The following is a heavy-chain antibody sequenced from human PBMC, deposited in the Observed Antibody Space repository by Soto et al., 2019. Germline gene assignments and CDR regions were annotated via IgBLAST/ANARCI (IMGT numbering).Heavy chain of an antibody. V-gene: IGHV4-4*07. Sequence: QVQLQESGPGLVKPSETLSLTCTVSGGSMTGYFWSWIRQPAGKALEWIGHVYNSGNTDYNPSLASRITMAVDTSKRQLSLKVKSVTAADTAVYYCARTHLVSGTEHWGQGILVTVSS. CDR3: ARTHLVSGTEH. CDR2: VYNSGNT. D-gene: IGHD6-19*01. CDR1: GGSMTGYF. J-gene: IGHJ1*01.